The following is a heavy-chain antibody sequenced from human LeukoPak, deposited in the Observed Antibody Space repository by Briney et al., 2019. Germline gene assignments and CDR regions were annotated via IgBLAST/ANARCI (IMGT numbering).Heavy chain of an antibody. V-gene: IGHV1-69*01. CDR1: GGTFSSYA. CDR2: IIPIFGTS. D-gene: IGHD6-19*01. J-gene: IGHJ4*02. CDR3: ATQKGVAVAGSFDY. Sequence: SVKVSCKASGGTFSSYAISWVRQAPGQGLEWMGGIIPIFGTSNYAQKFQGRVTITADVSTSTAYMELSSLRSEDTAVYYCATQKGVAVAGSFDYWGQGTLVTVSS.